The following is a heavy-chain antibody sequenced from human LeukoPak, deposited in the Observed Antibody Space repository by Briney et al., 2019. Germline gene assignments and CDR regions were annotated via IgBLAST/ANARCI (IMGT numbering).Heavy chain of an antibody. CDR3: ARDPMAMRYWFDP. CDR1: GYTFTGYY. CDR2: INPNSGGT. D-gene: IGHD5-24*01. J-gene: IGHJ5*02. Sequence: GASVKVSCKASGYTFTGYYMHWVRQAPGQGLEWMGWINPNSGGTNYAQKFQGRVTMTRDTSISTAYMELSRLRSDDTAVYYCARDPMAMRYWFDPWGQGTLVTVSS. V-gene: IGHV1-2*02.